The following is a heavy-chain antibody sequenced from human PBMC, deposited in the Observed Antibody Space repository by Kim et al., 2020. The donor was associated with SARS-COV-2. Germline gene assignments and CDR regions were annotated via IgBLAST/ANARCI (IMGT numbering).Heavy chain of an antibody. CDR3: AKNLGPNSYNNMDV. CDR2: ASDTGANT. V-gene: IGHV3-23*01. J-gene: IGHJ6*03. Sequence: GGSLRLSCAASGFTFSNYAMSWVRQAPEKGLEWVSSASDTGANTYYADSVKGRFTISRDNSKNTLFLQMNSLRAEDAAVYYCAKNLGPNSYNNMDVWGKG. CDR1: GFTFSNYA.